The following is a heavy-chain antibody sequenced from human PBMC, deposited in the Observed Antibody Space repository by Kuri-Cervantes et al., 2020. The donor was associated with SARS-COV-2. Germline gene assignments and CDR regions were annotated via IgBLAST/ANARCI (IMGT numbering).Heavy chain of an antibody. Sequence: GGSLRLSCAASGFTVSSNEMSWVRQAPGKGLEWVAVISYDGSNKYYADSVKGRFTISRDNSKNTLYLQMNSLRAEDTAVYYCARDGGLAAAGKFDYWGQGTLVTVSS. CDR3: ARDGGLAAAGKFDY. CDR1: GFTVSSNE. J-gene: IGHJ4*02. D-gene: IGHD6-13*01. CDR2: ISYDGSNK. V-gene: IGHV3-30-3*01.